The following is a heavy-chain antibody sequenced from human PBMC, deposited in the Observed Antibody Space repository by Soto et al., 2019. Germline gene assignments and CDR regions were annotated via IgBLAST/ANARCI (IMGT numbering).Heavy chain of an antibody. V-gene: IGHV4-34*01. Sequence: QVQLQQWGAGLLKPSETLSLTCAVYGGSFSGYYWSWIRKPPGKGLEWIGEINHSGSTNYNPSLKRRVPIPVDTSKDQFSLKLSSVTAADTAVYYCARGRVVLMVDGQKIWFVPWGQGTLVTVSS. CDR2: INHSGST. CDR1: GGSFSGYY. D-gene: IGHD2-8*01. J-gene: IGHJ5*02. CDR3: ARGRVVLMVDGQKIWFVP.